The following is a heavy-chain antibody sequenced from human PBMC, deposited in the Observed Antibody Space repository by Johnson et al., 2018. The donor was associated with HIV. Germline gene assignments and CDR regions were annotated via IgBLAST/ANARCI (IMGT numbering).Heavy chain of an antibody. CDR2: IWYDGSNK. CDR3: ARTVYSTSYLDAFGI. V-gene: IGHV3-33*08. J-gene: IGHJ3*02. Sequence: QVQLVESGGALVQPGGSLRLSCAASGFTVSSNYMNWVRQAPGKGLEWVAVIWYDGSNKHYADSVKGRFTISRDSSKNTLYLQMNSLRAEDTAVYYCARTVYSTSYLDAFGIWGQGTMVTVSS. D-gene: IGHD2-2*01. CDR1: GFTVSSNY.